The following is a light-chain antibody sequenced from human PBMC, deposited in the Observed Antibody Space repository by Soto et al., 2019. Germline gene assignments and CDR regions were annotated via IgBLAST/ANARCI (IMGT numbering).Light chain of an antibody. V-gene: IGKV1-12*01. CDR3: QQADSFHLA. CDR1: QGISRW. J-gene: IGKJ3*01. CDR2: SAS. Sequence: DIQMTQSPSSVSASVGDRVTITCRASQGISRWLAWYQQKPGKAPNLLIYSASTLYSGVPSRFSGSGSGTDFTLTISSLQPEDFATYYCQQADSFHLAFGPGTKVDIK.